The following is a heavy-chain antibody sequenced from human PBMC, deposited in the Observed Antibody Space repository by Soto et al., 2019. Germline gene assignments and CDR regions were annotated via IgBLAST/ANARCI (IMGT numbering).Heavy chain of an antibody. V-gene: IGHV4-4*02. CDR3: ARVMEYYYGSGSPLVRLDP. J-gene: IGHJ5*02. Sequence: PSETLSLTCAGSGGSISSSNWWSWVRQPPGKGLEWIGYIYYSGSTNYNPSLKSRVTISVDTSKNQFSLKLSSVTAADTAVYYCARVMEYYYGSGSPLVRLDPWGQGTLVTVSS. D-gene: IGHD3-10*01. CDR2: IYYSGST. CDR1: GGSISSSNW.